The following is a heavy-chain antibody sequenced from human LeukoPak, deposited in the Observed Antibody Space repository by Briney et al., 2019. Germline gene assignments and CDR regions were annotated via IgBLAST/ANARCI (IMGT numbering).Heavy chain of an antibody. Sequence: GGSLRLSCAASGFTFSSYGVHWVRQAPGKGLEWVAVIWYDGSNKYYADSVKGRFTISRDNSKNTLYLQMNSLRAEDTAVYYCARDFGGYYYDSSGSNSFDYWGQGTLVTVSS. CDR3: ARDFGGYYYDSSGSNSFDY. CDR1: GFTFSSYG. V-gene: IGHV3-33*08. J-gene: IGHJ4*02. D-gene: IGHD3-22*01. CDR2: IWYDGSNK.